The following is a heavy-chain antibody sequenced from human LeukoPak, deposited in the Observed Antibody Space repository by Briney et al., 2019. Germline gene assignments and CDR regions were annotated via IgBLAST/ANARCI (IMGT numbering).Heavy chain of an antibody. CDR2: INHSGST. D-gene: IGHD3-10*01. Sequence: SETLSLTCAVYGGSFSGCYWSWIRQPPGKGLEWIGEINHSGSTNYNPSLKSRVTISVDTSKNQFSLKLSSVTAADTAVYYCARFRSSWFDPWGQGTLVTVSS. J-gene: IGHJ5*02. CDR1: GGSFSGCY. CDR3: ARFRSSWFDP. V-gene: IGHV4-34*01.